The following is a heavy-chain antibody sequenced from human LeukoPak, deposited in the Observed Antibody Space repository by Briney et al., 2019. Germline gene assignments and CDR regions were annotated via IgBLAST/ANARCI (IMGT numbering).Heavy chain of an antibody. CDR1: GGSISSSNW. Sequence: SETLFLTCAVSGGSISSSNWWSWVRQPPGKGLEWIGEIYHSGSTNYNPSLKSRVTISVDKSKNQFSLKLSSVTAADTAVYYCARTGPRSTEDEGEYFQHWGQGTLVTVSS. CDR3: ARTGPRSTEDEGEYFQH. D-gene: IGHD1-14*01. J-gene: IGHJ1*01. CDR2: IYHSGST. V-gene: IGHV4-4*02.